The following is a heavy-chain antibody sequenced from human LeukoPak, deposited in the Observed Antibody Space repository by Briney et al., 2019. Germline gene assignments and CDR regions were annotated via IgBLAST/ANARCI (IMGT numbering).Heavy chain of an antibody. D-gene: IGHD2-21*01. V-gene: IGHV3-66*01. Sequence: PGGSLRPSCAASGFTVSSNYMSWVRQAPGKGLEWVSVIYSGGSTYYEDSVKGRFIISRDKSKNTLYLQMNSLRAADTAVYYCAREGVIGKEGYWGQGSLVTVSS. CDR1: GFTVSSNY. J-gene: IGHJ4*02. CDR3: AREGVIGKEGY. CDR2: IYSGGST.